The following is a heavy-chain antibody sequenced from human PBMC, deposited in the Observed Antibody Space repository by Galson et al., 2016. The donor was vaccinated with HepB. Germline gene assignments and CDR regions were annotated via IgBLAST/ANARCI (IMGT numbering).Heavy chain of an antibody. J-gene: IGHJ4*02. Sequence: SVKVSCKASGGNSNTYTISWVRQAPGQGLEWMGRVIPMSGVTNYAQKFQGRITITADRSTSTAYMELSSLRSDDTALYYCARDGEGWLQFCYYWGQGTLVTVSS. D-gene: IGHD5-24*01. CDR3: ARDGEGWLQFCYY. V-gene: IGHV1-69*04. CDR1: GGNSNTYT. CDR2: VIPMSGVT.